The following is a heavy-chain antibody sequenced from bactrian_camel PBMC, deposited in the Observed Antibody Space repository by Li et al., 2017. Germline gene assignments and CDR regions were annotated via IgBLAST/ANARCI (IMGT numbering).Heavy chain of an antibody. CDR3: AASVGACYGKIGFGLDARDFRH. CDR2: IDTGDGST. D-gene: IGHD1*01. J-gene: IGHJ4*01. CDR1: GSVGSNYC. V-gene: IGHV3S54*01. Sequence: QVQLVESGGGSVQAGGSLTISCSTSGSVGSNYCLGWFRQAPGREREGVAAIDTGDGSTYYLNSVEGRFTISGASAKNSVYLQMNNVRPEDTAMYYCAASVGACYGKIGFGLDARDFRHWGQGTQVTVS.